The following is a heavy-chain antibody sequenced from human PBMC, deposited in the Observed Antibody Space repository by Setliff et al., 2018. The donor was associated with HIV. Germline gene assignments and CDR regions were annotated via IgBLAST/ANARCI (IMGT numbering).Heavy chain of an antibody. J-gene: IGHJ4*02. CDR2: IWPDDSDT. D-gene: IGHD3-3*01. V-gene: IGHV5-51*01. CDR3: ARLSKYYDFWTPEY. Sequence: GESLKISCKGSGYSFTSYWIGGVRQMPGNGLEWMGLIWPDDSDTMYSPSFQGQVTMSADKPISTAYLQWNSLKAPDTAMYYCARLSKYYDFWTPEYWGQGTRVTVSS. CDR1: GYSFTSYW.